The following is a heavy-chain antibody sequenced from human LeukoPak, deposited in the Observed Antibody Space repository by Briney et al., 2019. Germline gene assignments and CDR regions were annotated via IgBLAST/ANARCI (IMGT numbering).Heavy chain of an antibody. CDR2: ISSSGSTI. J-gene: IGHJ6*04. CDR1: GFTFSSYS. Sequence: PGGSLRLSCAASGFTFSSYSMKWVRQAPGKGLEWVSYISSSGSTIYYADSVKGRFTISRDNAKNSLYLQMNSPRAEDTAVYYCAELGITMIGGVWGKGTTVTISS. V-gene: IGHV3-48*04. CDR3: AELGITMIGGV. D-gene: IGHD3-10*02.